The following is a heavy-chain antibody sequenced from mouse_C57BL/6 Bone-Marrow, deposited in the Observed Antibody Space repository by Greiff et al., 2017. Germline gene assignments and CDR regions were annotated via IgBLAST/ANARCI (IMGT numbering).Heavy chain of an antibody. D-gene: IGHD1-1*01. CDR3: TTVYYYDSSAYYFDY. CDR1: GFNIKDAY. J-gene: IGHJ2*01. V-gene: IGHV14-4*01. CDR2: IDPENGDT. Sequence: EVQLQQSGAELVRPGASVKLSCTASGFNIKDAYMPWVKQRPEQGLEWIGWIDPENGDTEYASKFPGKAPITADTSSHTAYLQLSSLTSEANAVYYFTTVYYYDSSAYYFDYWGQGTTLTVSS.